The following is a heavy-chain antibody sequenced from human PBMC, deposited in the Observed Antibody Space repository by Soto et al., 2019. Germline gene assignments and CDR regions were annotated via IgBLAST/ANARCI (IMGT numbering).Heavy chain of an antibody. J-gene: IGHJ5*02. CDR2: IYYSGST. CDR3: ARDQLNYYDSSGYYYDWFDP. Sequence: SETLSLTCTVSGGSISSHYWSWIRQSPGKGMEWIGNIYYSGSTNYNPSLKSRVTISVDTSKNQFSLKLSSVTAADTAVYYCARDQLNYYDSSGYYYDWFDPWGQGTLVTVSS. V-gene: IGHV4-59*11. CDR1: GGSISSHY. D-gene: IGHD3-22*01.